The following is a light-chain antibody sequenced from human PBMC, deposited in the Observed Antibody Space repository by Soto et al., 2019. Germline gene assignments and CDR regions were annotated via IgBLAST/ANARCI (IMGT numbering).Light chain of an antibody. CDR3: MLAMYLRT. V-gene: IGKV2-24*01. Sequence: DIVMTQTPLSSPVTLGHPASISCRASQSLVHGDGNNYLSWLHHRPGQPPRLLIYKISNRFSVVPDRFSGSGAGTDFTLQISRVEAEDVGVSYSMLAMYLRTFGPGTKVEI. CDR2: KIS. J-gene: IGKJ1*01. CDR1: QSLVHGDGNNY.